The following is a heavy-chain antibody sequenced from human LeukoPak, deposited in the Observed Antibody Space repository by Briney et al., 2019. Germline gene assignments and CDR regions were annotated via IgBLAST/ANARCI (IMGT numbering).Heavy chain of an antibody. CDR3: TRSQSYGMDV. CDR2: INPTGGST. CDR1: GYTFTSYY. Sequence: ASVKVSCKAPGYTFTSYYMHWVRQAPGQGLEWMGMINPTGGSTSYAQKFQGRVTMTRDTYTSTVYMELSSLRSEDTAVYYCTRSQSYGMDVWGQGTTATVSS. J-gene: IGHJ6*02. V-gene: IGHV1-46*01.